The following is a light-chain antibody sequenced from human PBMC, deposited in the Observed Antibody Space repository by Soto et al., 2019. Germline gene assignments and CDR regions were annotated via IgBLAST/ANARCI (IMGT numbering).Light chain of an antibody. J-gene: IGKJ5*01. CDR1: QSIDVW. Sequence: DIQMTQSPSTLSASAGDRVTITCRASQSIDVWLAWYQQRPGKAPKLLINDASSLESGVPSRFSGSGSGTEFTLTISSLQPDDFATYYGQQFHSFPITFGQGTRLDIE. V-gene: IGKV1-5*01. CDR2: DAS. CDR3: QQFHSFPIT.